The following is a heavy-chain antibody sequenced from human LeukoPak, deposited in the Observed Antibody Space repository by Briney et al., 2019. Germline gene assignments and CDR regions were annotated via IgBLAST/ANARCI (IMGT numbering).Heavy chain of an antibody. V-gene: IGHV1-46*01. J-gene: IGHJ5*02. CDR2: INPSGGST. Sequence: ASVKVSCKASGYTFTSYYMHWVRQAPGQGLEWMGIINPSGGSTSYAQKLQGRVTMTTDTSTSTAYMELRSLRSDDPAVYYCARDSTKYYDSSGYPLLNWFDPWGQGTLVTVSS. CDR1: GYTFTSYY. D-gene: IGHD3-22*01. CDR3: ARDSTKYYDSSGYPLLNWFDP.